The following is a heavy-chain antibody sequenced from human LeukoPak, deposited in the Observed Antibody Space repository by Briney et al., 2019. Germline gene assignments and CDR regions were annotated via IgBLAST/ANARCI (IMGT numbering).Heavy chain of an antibody. CDR3: ARLYYYDSSGLDY. CDR1: GYSISSGYY. D-gene: IGHD3-22*01. CDR2: IYHSGST. J-gene: IGHJ4*02. Sequence: SETLSLTCTVSGYSISSGYYWGWIRQPPGKGLEWIGSIYHSGSTYYNPSLKSRVTISVDTSKNQFSLKLSSVTAADTAVYYCARLYYYDSSGLDYWGQGTLVTVYS. V-gene: IGHV4-38-2*02.